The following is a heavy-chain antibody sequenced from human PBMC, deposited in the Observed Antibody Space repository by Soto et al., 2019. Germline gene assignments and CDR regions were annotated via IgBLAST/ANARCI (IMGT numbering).Heavy chain of an antibody. Sequence: QVPLVQSGAEVKKPGASVKVSCKASGYTFNNYGISWVRQAPGQGLEWMGWISTYNGDTNYAQKLQGSVTMTTDTSTTTAYMELRSLTSDDTAVYYCARGGFGGGVDYWGQGTLVTVSS. CDR2: ISTYNGDT. J-gene: IGHJ4*02. D-gene: IGHD3-10*01. V-gene: IGHV1-18*01. CDR3: ARGGFGGGVDY. CDR1: GYTFNNYG.